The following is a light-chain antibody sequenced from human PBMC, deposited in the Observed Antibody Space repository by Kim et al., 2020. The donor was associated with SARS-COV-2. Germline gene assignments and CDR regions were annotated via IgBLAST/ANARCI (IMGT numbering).Light chain of an antibody. V-gene: IGLV2-8*01. CDR1: SSDVGGYNY. CDR2: EVS. CDR3: CSYTGSNTYV. J-gene: IGLJ1*01. Sequence: QSALTQPPSASGSPGQSVTISCTGTSSDVGGYNYVSWYQQHPGKAPKLMIYEVSKRPSGVPDRFSASKSGNTASLTVSGLQAEDEADYYCCSYTGSNTYVFGTGTKVTVL.